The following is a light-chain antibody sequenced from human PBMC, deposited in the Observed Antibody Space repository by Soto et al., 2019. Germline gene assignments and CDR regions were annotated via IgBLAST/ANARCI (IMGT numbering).Light chain of an antibody. J-gene: IGKJ3*01. CDR1: QSVSSSY. CDR2: GAS. Sequence: EIVLTQSPGTLSLSPGERATLSCRASQSVSSSYLAWYQQKPGQAPRLLIYGASSRATGIPDRFSGSGSGTDFTLTTSRLEPEVFAVYYGQQYGSSLFTFGPGTNVDIK. V-gene: IGKV3-20*01. CDR3: QQYGSSLFT.